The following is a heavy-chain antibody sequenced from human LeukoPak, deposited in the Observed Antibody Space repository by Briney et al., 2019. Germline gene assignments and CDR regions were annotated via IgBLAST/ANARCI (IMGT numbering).Heavy chain of an antibody. CDR2: INHSGSA. J-gene: IGHJ1*01. D-gene: IGHD1-26*01. CDR1: GGSFSGHY. V-gene: IGHV4-34*01. CDR3: ARSESSGSYYPEYFQH. Sequence: SETLSLTCAVYGGSFSGHYWSWIRQSPGKGLEWIGEINHSGSAKYNPSLKSRVSISVDTSRNQFSLKLSSVTAADTAVYYCARSESSGSYYPEYFQHWGQGTLVTVSS.